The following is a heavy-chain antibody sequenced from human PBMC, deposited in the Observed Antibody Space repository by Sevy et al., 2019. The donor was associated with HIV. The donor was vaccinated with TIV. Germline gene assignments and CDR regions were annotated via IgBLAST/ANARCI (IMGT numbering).Heavy chain of an antibody. J-gene: IGHJ3*01. CDR2: ISGLSNYI. CDR3: ARTPGAYDAFDL. Sequence: LSLTCAASGFTFSSYSMNWVRQAPGTGLEWVSSISGLSNYIYYADSLKGRFTISRDNAKNSLYLQMNRLRAEDTAVYYCARTPGAYDAFDLWGQGTMVTVSS. V-gene: IGHV3-21*01. CDR1: GFTFSSYS. D-gene: IGHD7-27*01.